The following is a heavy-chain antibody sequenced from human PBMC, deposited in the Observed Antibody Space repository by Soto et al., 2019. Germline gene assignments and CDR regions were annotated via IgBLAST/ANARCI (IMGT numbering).Heavy chain of an antibody. V-gene: IGHV3-33*01. CDR1: GFTFSSYG. J-gene: IGHJ5*02. D-gene: IGHD3-10*01. Sequence: GGSLRLSCAASGFTFSSYGMHWVRQAPGKGLEWVAVIWYDGSNKYYADSVKGRFTISRDNSKNTLYLQMNSLRAEDTAVYYCAREFTRGAAGHPLFDPWGQGTLVTVSS. CDR3: AREFTRGAAGHPLFDP. CDR2: IWYDGSNK.